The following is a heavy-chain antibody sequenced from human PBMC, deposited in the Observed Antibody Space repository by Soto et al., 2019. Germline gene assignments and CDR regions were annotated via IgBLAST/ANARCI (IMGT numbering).Heavy chain of an antibody. Sequence: SETLSLTCAVSGGSISSNNWWSWVRQSPGKGLEWIGEIYHRGSINYNPSLKSRVTISLDESKNQVSLKLSSVTAADTAVYYCARGAGVVVRLYYLDYWGQGTLVTVSS. J-gene: IGHJ4*02. D-gene: IGHD2-2*01. CDR2: IYHRGSI. CDR1: GGSISSNNW. CDR3: ARGAGVVVRLYYLDY. V-gene: IGHV4-4*02.